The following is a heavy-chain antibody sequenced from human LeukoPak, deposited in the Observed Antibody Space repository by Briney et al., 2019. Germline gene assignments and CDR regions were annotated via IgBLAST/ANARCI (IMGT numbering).Heavy chain of an antibody. V-gene: IGHV3-7*01. J-gene: IGHJ4*02. CDR2: IRQDGSEK. CDR1: GFTFSSYW. D-gene: IGHD3-10*01. CDR3: ARLGSMVRGVIRDY. Sequence: GGSLRLSCAASGFTFSSYWMSWVRQAPGKGLEWVANIRQDGSEKYYVDSVKGRFTISRDNAKNSLYLQMNSLRAEDTAVYYCARLGSMVRGVIRDYWGQGTLVTVSS.